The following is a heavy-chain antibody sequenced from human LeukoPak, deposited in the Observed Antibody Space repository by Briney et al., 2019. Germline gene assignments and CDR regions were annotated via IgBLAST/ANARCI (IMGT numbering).Heavy chain of an antibody. CDR3: ATMQWLEGVDWFDP. J-gene: IGHJ5*02. Sequence: PGGSLRLSXAASGFIFSNYGMHWVRQTPGKGLEWVTFIRYDESNKFYADSVKGRFTISRDISKNTLFLKMNSLRAEDTAVYYCATMQWLEGVDWFDPWGQGTLVTVSS. CDR2: IRYDESNK. CDR1: GFIFSNYG. D-gene: IGHD6-19*01. V-gene: IGHV3-30*02.